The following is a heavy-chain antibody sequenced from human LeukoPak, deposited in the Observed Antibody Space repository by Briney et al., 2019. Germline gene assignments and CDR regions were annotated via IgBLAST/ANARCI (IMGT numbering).Heavy chain of an antibody. V-gene: IGHV3-66*01. CDR3: ARSLTTVTSIDY. CDR1: GFTVSSNY. CDR2: IYSGGST. Sequence: GGSLRLSCAASGFTVSSNYMSWVRQAPGKGLEWVSVIYSGGSTYYADSVKGRFTISRDNSKNTLYLQMNSLRAEDTAVYYCARSLTTVTSIDYWGQGTLVTASS. J-gene: IGHJ4*02. D-gene: IGHD4-17*01.